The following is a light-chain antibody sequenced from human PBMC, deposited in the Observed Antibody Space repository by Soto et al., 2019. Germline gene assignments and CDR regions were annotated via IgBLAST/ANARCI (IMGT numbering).Light chain of an antibody. CDR1: QGVTTN. CDR3: QQYNNWPFS. V-gene: IGKV3-15*01. CDR2: DVS. Sequence: EIVMTQSPGTLSVSPGERATLSCRAGQGVTTNFSWYQQKSGQSPRLLIYDVSIRATGVPARFSGTGSETDFTLTISGLQSEDSAVYFCQQYNNWPFSFGQGTKVDI. J-gene: IGKJ1*01.